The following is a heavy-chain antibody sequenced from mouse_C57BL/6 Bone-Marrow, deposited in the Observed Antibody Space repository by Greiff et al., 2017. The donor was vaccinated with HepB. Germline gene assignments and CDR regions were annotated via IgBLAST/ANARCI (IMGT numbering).Heavy chain of an antibody. Sequence: EVMLVESGEGLVKPGGSLKLSCAASGFTFSSYAMSWVRQTPEKRLEWVAYISSGGDYIYYADTVKGRFTISRDNARNTLYLQMSSLKSEDTAMYYCTRDFYYDHDGFSWFAYWGQGTLVTVSA. CDR3: TRDFYYDHDGFSWFAY. J-gene: IGHJ3*01. V-gene: IGHV5-9-1*02. D-gene: IGHD2-4*01. CDR1: GFTFSSYA. CDR2: ISSGGDYI.